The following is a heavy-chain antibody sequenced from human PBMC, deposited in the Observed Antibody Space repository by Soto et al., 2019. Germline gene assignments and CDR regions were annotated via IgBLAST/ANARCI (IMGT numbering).Heavy chain of an antibody. CDR3: AREGRYLDY. CDR2: IYYSGST. J-gene: IGHJ4*02. Sequence: PSETLSLTCTVSGGSVSSGSYYWSWIRQPPGKGLEWIGYIYYSGSTNYNPSLKSRVTISVDTSKNQFSLKLSSVTAADTAVYYCAREGRYLDYWGQGTLVTVSS. CDR1: GGSVSSGSYY. V-gene: IGHV4-61*01.